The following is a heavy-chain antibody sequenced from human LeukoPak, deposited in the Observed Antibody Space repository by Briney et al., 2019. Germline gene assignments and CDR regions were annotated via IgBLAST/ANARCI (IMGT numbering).Heavy chain of an antibody. Sequence: ASVKVSCKASGYTFTGYYMHWVRQAPGQGLEWMGWINPNSGGTNYAQKFQGRVTMTRDTSISTAYMELSRLRSDDTAVYYCARGVAMVRGVLNWFDPWGQGTLVTVSS. CDR2: INPNSGGT. CDR3: ARGVAMVRGVLNWFDP. J-gene: IGHJ5*02. CDR1: GYTFTGYY. D-gene: IGHD3-10*01. V-gene: IGHV1-2*02.